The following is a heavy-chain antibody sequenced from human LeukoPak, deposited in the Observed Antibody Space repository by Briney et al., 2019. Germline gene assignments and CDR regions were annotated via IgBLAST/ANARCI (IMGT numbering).Heavy chain of an antibody. CDR2: INHSGST. CDR1: GGSFSGYY. Sequence: SETLSLTCAVYGGSFSGYYWSWIRQPPGKGLEWIGEINHSGSTNYNPSLKSRVTISVDTSKNQFSLKLSSVTAADTAVYYRARMSSRTYYYYYYGMDVWGQGTTVTVSS. CDR3: ARMSSRTYYYYYYGMDV. D-gene: IGHD6-13*01. J-gene: IGHJ6*02. V-gene: IGHV4-34*01.